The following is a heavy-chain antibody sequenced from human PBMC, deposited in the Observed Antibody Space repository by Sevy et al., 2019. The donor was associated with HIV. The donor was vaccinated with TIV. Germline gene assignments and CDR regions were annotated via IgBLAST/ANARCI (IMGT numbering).Heavy chain of an antibody. J-gene: IGHJ6*02. CDR2: IKLDGSEK. V-gene: IGHV3-7*03. Sequence: GGSLRLSCAASGFTFSSYWMSWVRQAPGKGLEWVANIKLDGSEKYYVDSVKGRFTISRDNAKNSLYLQMNSPRAEDTAVYYCARDCSSTSCLWGMDVWGQGTTVTVSS. CDR3: ARDCSSTSCLWGMDV. D-gene: IGHD2-2*01. CDR1: GFTFSSYW.